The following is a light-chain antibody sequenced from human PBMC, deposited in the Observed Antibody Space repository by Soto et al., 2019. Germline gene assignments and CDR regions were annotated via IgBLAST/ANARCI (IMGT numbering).Light chain of an antibody. Sequence: EIVLTQSPATLSLSTGERATLSCRASQSVSSYLAWYQHKPGQGPRLLIYDSSKRAADIPARSTGSGSGTDFSLTSSSLEPDGVAVYFCQQRSTWKLGQGNKVEI. J-gene: IGKJ1*01. CDR1: QSVSSY. CDR3: QQRSTWK. V-gene: IGKV3-11*01. CDR2: DSS.